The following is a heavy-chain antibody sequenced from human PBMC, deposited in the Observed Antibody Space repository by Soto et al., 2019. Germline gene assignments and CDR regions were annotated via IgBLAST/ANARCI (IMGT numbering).Heavy chain of an antibody. Sequence: PSETLSLTCTVSGGSISSYYWSWIRQPPGKGLEWIGYIYYSGSTNYNPSLKSRVTISVDTSKNQFSLKLSSVTAADTAVYYCARVPGSPRKYNWNYFGSIDYYGMDVWGQGTTVTVSS. J-gene: IGHJ6*02. D-gene: IGHD1-7*01. CDR2: IYYSGST. CDR1: GGSISSYY. V-gene: IGHV4-59*01. CDR3: ARVPGSPRKYNWNYFGSIDYYGMDV.